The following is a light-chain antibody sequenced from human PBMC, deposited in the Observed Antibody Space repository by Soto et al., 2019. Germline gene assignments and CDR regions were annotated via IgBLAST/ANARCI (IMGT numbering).Light chain of an antibody. J-gene: IGKJ2*01. CDR3: QQYGSSPPYT. V-gene: IGKV3-20*01. CDR2: GAS. CDR1: QSVSSSY. Sequence: EIVLTQSPGTLSLSPGERATLSCRASQSVSSSYLAWYQQKPGQAPRLLIYGASSSATGIPDTFSGSGSWTDFTLTISRLEPEDFVVYYYQQYGSSPPYTCGQGTKLEIK.